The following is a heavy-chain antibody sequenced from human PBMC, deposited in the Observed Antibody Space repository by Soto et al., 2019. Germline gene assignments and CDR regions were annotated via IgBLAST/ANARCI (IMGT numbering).Heavy chain of an antibody. CDR3: ARDDYDSSGPLAFDI. J-gene: IGHJ3*02. CDR2: ISSSSSYI. V-gene: IGHV3-21*01. Sequence: PGGSLRLSCAASGFTFSSYSMNWVRQAPGKGLEWVSSISSSSSYIYYADSVEGRFTISRDNAKNSLYLQMNSLRAEDTAVYYCARDDYDSSGPLAFDIWGQGTMVTVSS. D-gene: IGHD3-22*01. CDR1: GFTFSSYS.